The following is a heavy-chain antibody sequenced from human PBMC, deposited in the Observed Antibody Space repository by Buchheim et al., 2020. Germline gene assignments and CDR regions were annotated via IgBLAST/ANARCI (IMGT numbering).Heavy chain of an antibody. J-gene: IGHJ6*02. CDR1: GFTFSSYE. V-gene: IGHV3-48*03. CDR3: ASDSSSSKKIKNYYYYGMDV. D-gene: IGHD6-6*01. Sequence: EVQLVESGGGLVQPGGSLRLSCAASGFTFSSYEMNWVRQAPGKGLEWVSYISSSGSTIYYADSVKGRFTISRDNAKNSLYLQMNSLRAEDTAVYYCASDSSSSKKIKNYYYYGMDVGPRDH. CDR2: ISSSGSTI.